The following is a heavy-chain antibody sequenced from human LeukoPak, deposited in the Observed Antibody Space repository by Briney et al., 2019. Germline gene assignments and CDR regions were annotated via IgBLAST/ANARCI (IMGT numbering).Heavy chain of an antibody. CDR3: AGWGNSRRPYYYYYMDV. CDR2: INHSGST. CDR1: GGSFSGYY. V-gene: IGHV4-34*01. D-gene: IGHD7-27*01. Sequence: SETLSLTCAVYGGSFSGYYWSWIRQPPGKGLEWIGEINHSGSTNYNPSLQSRVAISVETSIHQFSLMLSCAAAAERAVYYFAGWGNSRRPYYYYYMDVGGKGTTVTVSS. J-gene: IGHJ6*03.